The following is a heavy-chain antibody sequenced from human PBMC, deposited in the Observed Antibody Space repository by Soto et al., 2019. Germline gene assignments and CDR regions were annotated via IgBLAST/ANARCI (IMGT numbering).Heavy chain of an antibody. V-gene: IGHV4-31*03. CDR2: IYYSGST. CDR1: CGSISSGGYY. Sequence: SETLSLTCTVSCGSISSGGYYWSCIRQHPGKGLEWIGYIYYSGSTYYNPSLKSRVTTSVDTSKNQFSLKLSSVTAADTAVYYCARDHIAVAGHTFYFDYWGQGTLVTVSS. CDR3: ARDHIAVAGHTFYFDY. D-gene: IGHD6-19*01. J-gene: IGHJ4*02.